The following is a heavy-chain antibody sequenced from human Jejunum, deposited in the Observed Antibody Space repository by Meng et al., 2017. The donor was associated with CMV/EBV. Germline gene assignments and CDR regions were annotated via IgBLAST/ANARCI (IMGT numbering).Heavy chain of an antibody. CDR2: ISYTGST. D-gene: IGHD4-11*01. CDR1: GGSFSSTSYH. V-gene: IGHV4-39*07. CDR3: VRVDTMTTFLLDS. J-gene: IGHJ4*02. Sequence: GGSFSSTSYHLGWVRQSPGKGLEWVGSISYTGSTYYNPSLESRLTISVDRSKNQFSLRLTTATAADAAVYYCVRVDTMTTFLLDSWGQGTRVTVSS.